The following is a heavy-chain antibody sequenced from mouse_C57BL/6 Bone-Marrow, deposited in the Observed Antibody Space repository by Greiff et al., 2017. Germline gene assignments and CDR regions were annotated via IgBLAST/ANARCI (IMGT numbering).Heavy chain of an antibody. CDR2: IFPGSGGT. CDR3: ARPDGYPFDY. CDR1: GYTFTGYY. D-gene: IGHD2-3*01. Sequence: VQLLESGPELVKPGASVKISCKASGYTFTGYYINWVKQRPGQGLEWIGWIFPGSGGTYYNEKFKGKATLTVAKSSSTAYMLLSSLTSEDSAVYFCARPDGYPFDYWGQGTTLTVSS. V-gene: IGHV1-75*01. J-gene: IGHJ2*01.